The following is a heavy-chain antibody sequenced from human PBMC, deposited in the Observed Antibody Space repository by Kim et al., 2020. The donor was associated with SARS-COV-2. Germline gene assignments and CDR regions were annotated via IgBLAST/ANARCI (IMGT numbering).Heavy chain of an antibody. Sequence: GGSLRLSCAASGFTFSSYDMHWVRQATGKGLEWVSAIGTAGDTYYPGSVKGRFTISRENAKNSLYLQMNSLRAGDTAVYYCARGRYCSGGSCYSNWFDPWGQGTLVTVSS. CDR3: ARGRYCSGGSCYSNWFDP. CDR2: IGTAGDT. D-gene: IGHD2-15*01. CDR1: GFTFSSYD. V-gene: IGHV3-13*01. J-gene: IGHJ5*02.